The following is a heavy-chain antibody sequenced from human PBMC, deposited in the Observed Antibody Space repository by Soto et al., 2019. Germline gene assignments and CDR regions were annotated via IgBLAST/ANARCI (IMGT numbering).Heavy chain of an antibody. CDR1: GGSISSYY. Sequence: QVQLQESGPGLVKPSETLSLTCTVSGGSISSYYWSWIRQPPGKGLEWIGYIDYSGSTNYNPSLRSRVTISGDTSKNQFSLKLSSVTAADTAVYYCARCIPALTYYYGSGSLFDPWGQGTLVTVSS. D-gene: IGHD3-10*01. CDR3: ARCIPALTYYYGSGSLFDP. J-gene: IGHJ5*02. CDR2: IDYSGST. V-gene: IGHV4-59*01.